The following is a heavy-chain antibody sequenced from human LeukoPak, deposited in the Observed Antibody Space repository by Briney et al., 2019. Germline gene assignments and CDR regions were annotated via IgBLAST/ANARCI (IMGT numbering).Heavy chain of an antibody. CDR1: GFTFDDYA. D-gene: IGHD3-22*01. J-gene: IGHJ4*02. Sequence: GGSLRLSCAASGFTFDDYAMHWVRQAPGKGLEWVSGISWNSGSIGYAGSVKGRFTISRDNAKNSLYLQMNSLRAEDTALYYCAKSSSIDYYDSSGAIDYWGQGTLVTVSS. V-gene: IGHV3-9*01. CDR2: ISWNSGSI. CDR3: AKSSSIDYYDSSGAIDY.